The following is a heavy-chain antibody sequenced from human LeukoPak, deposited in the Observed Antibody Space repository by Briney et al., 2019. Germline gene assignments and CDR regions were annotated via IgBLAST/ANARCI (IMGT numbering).Heavy chain of an antibody. V-gene: IGHV4-34*01. CDR2: INHSGST. CDR3: ARGGGPRSSKSVALRPHYYYYYMDV. J-gene: IGHJ6*03. Sequence: SVTLSLTCAVYGGSFSGYYWSWIRQPPGKGLEWIGEINHSGSTNYNPSLKSRVTISVDTSKNQFSLKLSSVTAADTAVYYCARGGGPRSSKSVALRPHYYYYYMDVWGKGTTVTVSS. D-gene: IGHD2/OR15-2a*01. CDR1: GGSFSGYY.